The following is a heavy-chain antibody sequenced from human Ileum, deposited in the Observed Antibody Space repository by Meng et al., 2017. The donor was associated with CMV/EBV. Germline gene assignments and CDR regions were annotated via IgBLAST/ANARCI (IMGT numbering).Heavy chain of an antibody. CDR1: GGSFSDYY. J-gene: IGHJ4*02. CDR2: VHHSGIT. D-gene: IGHD4-23*01. V-gene: IGHV4-34*01. Sequence: QVQLQQWGAGLLNPSETLSLTCAVYGGSFSDYYWIWIRQSPGKGLEWIGEVHHSGITNYNPSLKSRVTISVDTSKNQFFLKLTSVTAADTGLYYCATNSEDYWGQGTLVTVSS. CDR3: ATNSEDY.